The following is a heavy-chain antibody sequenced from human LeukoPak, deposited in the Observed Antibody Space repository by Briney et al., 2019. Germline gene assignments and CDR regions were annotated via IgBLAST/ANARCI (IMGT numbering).Heavy chain of an antibody. Sequence: SVKVSCKTPGGTFSSHTINWVRQAPGQGLEWMGGVIPMFGSAEYTQKFQGRVTITTDHSTNTAYMELRSLRYEDTAMYYCARGGTATWLQLTGFYSFDVWGQGTMVTVS. J-gene: IGHJ3*01. V-gene: IGHV1-69*05. CDR2: VIPMFGSA. CDR1: GGTFSSHT. D-gene: IGHD5-24*01. CDR3: ARGGTATWLQLTGFYSFDV.